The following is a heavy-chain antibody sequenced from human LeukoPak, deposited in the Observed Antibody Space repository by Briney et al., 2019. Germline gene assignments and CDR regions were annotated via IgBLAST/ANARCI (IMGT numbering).Heavy chain of an antibody. CDR2: IRYDGSNK. D-gene: IGHD3-10*01. CDR3: AKVGSGSSRGFYMDV. CDR1: GFTFSSYG. Sequence: GGSLRLSCAAYGFTFSSYGMHWVRQAPGKGLEWVAFIRYDGSNKYYADSVKGRFTISRDNSKNTLYLQMNSLRAEDTAVYYCAKVGSGSSRGFYMDVWGKGTTVTVSS. J-gene: IGHJ6*03. V-gene: IGHV3-30*02.